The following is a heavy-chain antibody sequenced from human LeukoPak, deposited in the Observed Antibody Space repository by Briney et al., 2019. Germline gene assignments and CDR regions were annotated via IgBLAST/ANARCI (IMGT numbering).Heavy chain of an antibody. D-gene: IGHD1-14*01. V-gene: IGHV3-15*01. CDR1: GFTFSNAW. J-gene: IGHJ6*03. Sequence: GGSQRLSCAASGFTFSNAWMSWVRQAPGKGLEWVGRIKSKTDGGTTDYAAPVKGRFTISRDDSKNTLYLQMNSLKTEDTAVYYCTTNGMGSYYYYYYMDVWGKGTTVTISS. CDR3: TTNGMGSYYYYYYMDV. CDR2: IKSKTDGGTT.